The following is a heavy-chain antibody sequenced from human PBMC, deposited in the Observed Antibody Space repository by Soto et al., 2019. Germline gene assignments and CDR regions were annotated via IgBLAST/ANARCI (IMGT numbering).Heavy chain of an antibody. CDR3: ATHFATKLGCMDV. CDR2: SDPNDSYT. V-gene: IGHV5-10-1*01. J-gene: IGHJ6*02. D-gene: IGHD1-1*01. Sequence: GESLKISCKASRHNLTTYCIRWVRQMSGLGLDWMGMSDPNDSYTNYSPSFQGHVTISADKPIRPAYLQWSSLTASDTAMYHCATHFATKLGCMDVGGQGTTVAVSS. CDR1: RHNLTTYC.